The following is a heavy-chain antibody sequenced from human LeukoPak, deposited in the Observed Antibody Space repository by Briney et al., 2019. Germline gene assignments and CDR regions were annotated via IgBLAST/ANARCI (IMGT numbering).Heavy chain of an antibody. V-gene: IGHV3-21*01. CDR1: GFTFSSYS. CDR3: ARGKPDIAVAARNWFDP. J-gene: IGHJ5*02. Sequence: PGGSLRLSCAASGFTFSSYSMNWVRQAPGKGLEWVSSISSSSSYIYYADSVKGRFTISRDNAKNSLYLQMNSLRAEDTAVYYCARGKPDIAVAARNWFDPWGQGTLVTVSS. CDR2: ISSSSSYI. D-gene: IGHD6-19*01.